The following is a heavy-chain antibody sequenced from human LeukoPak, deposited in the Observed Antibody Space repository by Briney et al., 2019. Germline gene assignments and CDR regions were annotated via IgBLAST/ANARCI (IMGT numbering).Heavy chain of an antibody. CDR1: GFTLSNYA. V-gene: IGHV3-23*01. CDR3: AKWGDYDVLTGYYVSDY. J-gene: IGHJ4*02. CDR2: ITGSGGKT. D-gene: IGHD3-9*01. Sequence: GGSLRLSCAASGFTLSNYALSWVRQAPGKGLEWVSAITGSGGKTYYADSVKGRFTISRDNSKNTVFLQMNSLRAEDTAVYYCAKWGDYDVLTGYYVSDYWGQGTLVTVSS.